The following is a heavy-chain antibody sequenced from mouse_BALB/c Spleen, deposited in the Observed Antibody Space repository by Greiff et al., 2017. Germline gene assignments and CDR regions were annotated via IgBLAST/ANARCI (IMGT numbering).Heavy chain of an antibody. CDR2: IWAGGST. V-gene: IGHV2-9*02. J-gene: IGHJ4*01. Sequence: VKLMESGPGLVAPSQSLSITCTVSGFSLTSYGVHWVRQPPGKGLEWLGVIWAGGSTNYNSALMSRLSISKDNSKSQVFLKMNSLQTDDTAMYYCARAMVKRAMDYWGQGTSVTVSS. CDR1: GFSLTSYG. CDR3: ARAMVKRAMDY. D-gene: IGHD2-3*01.